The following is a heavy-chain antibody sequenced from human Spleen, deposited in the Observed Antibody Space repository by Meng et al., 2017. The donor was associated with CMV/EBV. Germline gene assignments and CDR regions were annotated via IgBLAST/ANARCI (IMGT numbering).Heavy chain of an antibody. CDR3: ARDEGDDY. CDR1: GFTFSSYS. J-gene: IGHJ4*02. CDR2: ISSSSSYI. D-gene: IGHD3-16*01. V-gene: IGHV3-21*01. Sequence: GESLKISCAASGFTFSSYSMNWVRQAPGKGLEWVSSISSSSSYIYYADSVKGRFTISRDNAKNSLYLQMNSLRAEDTAVYYCARDEGDDYWGQGTLVTVSS.